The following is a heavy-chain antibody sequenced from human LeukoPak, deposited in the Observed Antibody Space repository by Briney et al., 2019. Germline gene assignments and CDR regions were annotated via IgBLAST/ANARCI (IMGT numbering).Heavy chain of an antibody. CDR2: INPNSGGT. D-gene: IGHD6-13*01. CDR3: ARVAYSSSWYGDNWFDL. CDR1: GYTFTGYY. V-gene: IGHV1-2*02. J-gene: IGHJ5*02. Sequence: ASVKVSCKASGYTFTGYYMHWVRQAPGQGLEWMGWINPNSGGTNYAQKFQGRVTMTRDTSISTAYMELSRLRSDDTAVYYCARVAYSSSWYGDNWFDLWGQGTLVTVSS.